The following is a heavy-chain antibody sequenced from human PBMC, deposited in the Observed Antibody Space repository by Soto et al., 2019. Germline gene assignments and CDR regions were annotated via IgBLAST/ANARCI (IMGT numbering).Heavy chain of an antibody. V-gene: IGHV1-8*01. CDR1: GFGLACYA. CDR2: MNPNSGNT. J-gene: IGHJ3*02. CDR3: ESSANDAFDI. Sequence: VEASSESRGFGLACYAMNCVRQATGQGLEWMGWMNPNSGNTGYAQKFQGRVTMTRNTSISTAYMELSSLRSEYMAVYYCESSANDAFDIWGKGTMVT.